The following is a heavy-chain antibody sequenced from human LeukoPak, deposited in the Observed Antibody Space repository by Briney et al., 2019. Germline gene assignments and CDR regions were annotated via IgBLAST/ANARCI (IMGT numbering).Heavy chain of an antibody. D-gene: IGHD2-21*02. CDR1: GFTFSTYW. CDR2: INQGGREK. CDR3: ARDVGDL. J-gene: IGHJ4*02. Sequence: GGSLRLSCAPSGFTFSTYWMGWVRQAPGKGLEWLANINQGGREKYYVDSVKGRFTISRDNAKNSLFLQMNSLRAEDTAVYYCARDVGDLWGQGTLVTVSS. V-gene: IGHV3-7*01.